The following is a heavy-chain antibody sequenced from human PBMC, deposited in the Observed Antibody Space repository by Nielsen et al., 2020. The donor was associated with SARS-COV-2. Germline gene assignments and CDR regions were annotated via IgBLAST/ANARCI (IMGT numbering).Heavy chain of an antibody. Sequence: SETLSLTCTVSGGSISSSNYYWTWIRQHPVKGLEWIGYIYHSGSTYYNPSIKSRVTMSVDTSGNQFSLNLASVTAADTAVYYCAIGGYYGGISVWLDPWGQGTLVTVSS. CDR3: AIGGYYGGISVWLDP. V-gene: IGHV4-31*03. J-gene: IGHJ5*02. D-gene: IGHD4-23*01. CDR1: GGSISSSNYY. CDR2: IYHSGST.